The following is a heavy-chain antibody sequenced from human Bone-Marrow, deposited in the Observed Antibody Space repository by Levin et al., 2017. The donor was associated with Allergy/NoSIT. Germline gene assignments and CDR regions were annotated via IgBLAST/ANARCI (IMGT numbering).Heavy chain of an antibody. CDR2: ISSSSSYI. D-gene: IGHD6-6*01. J-gene: IGHJ4*02. V-gene: IGHV3-21*01. CDR3: AREGSSVSSCYFDY. CDR1: GFTFSSYS. Sequence: PGGSLRLSCAASGFTFSSYSMNWVRQAPGKGLEWVSSISSSSSYIYYADSVKGRFTISRDNAKNSLYLQMNSLRAEDTAVYYCAREGSSVSSCYFDYWGQGTLVTVSS.